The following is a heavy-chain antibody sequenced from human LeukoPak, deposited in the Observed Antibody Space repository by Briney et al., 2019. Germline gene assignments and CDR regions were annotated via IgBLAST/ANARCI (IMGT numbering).Heavy chain of an antibody. V-gene: IGHV3-11*04. D-gene: IGHD5-12*01. Sequence: PGGSLRLSCAVSGFTFSDYYMSWVRQAPGKGLEWVSFISSGGSTIFYADSVKGRFTISRDDAKNSLYVQMNNLRVEDTAVYYCARDENGDSDFDLWGRGTLVTVSS. CDR1: GFTFSDYY. CDR3: ARDENGDSDFDL. J-gene: IGHJ2*01. CDR2: ISSGGSTI.